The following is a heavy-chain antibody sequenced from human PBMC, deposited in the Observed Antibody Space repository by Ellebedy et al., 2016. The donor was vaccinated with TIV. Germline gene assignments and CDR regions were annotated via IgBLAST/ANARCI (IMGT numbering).Heavy chain of an antibody. CDR2: IGTAGDT. J-gene: IGHJ6*02. D-gene: IGHD2-21*02. Sequence: GESLKISXAASGFTFSSYDMHWVRQATGKGLEWVSAIGTAGDTYYPGSVKGRFTISRENAKNSLYLQMNSLRAGDTAVYYCAREGYTVTASHGYYYYGMDVWGQGTTVTVSS. CDR3: AREGYTVTASHGYYYYGMDV. CDR1: GFTFSSYD. V-gene: IGHV3-13*01.